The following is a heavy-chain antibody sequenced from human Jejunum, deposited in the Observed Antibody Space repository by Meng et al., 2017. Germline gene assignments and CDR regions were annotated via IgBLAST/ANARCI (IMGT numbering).Heavy chain of an antibody. J-gene: IGHJ5*02. CDR1: RFTFRYFA. Sequence: GESLKISCAVSRFTFRYFAMSWVRQAPGKGLEWVSVISGGGGATYYADSVKGRFIISRDYSKNTLDLQMNSLRADDTAVYYCAKDRGDTWRTASLFDPWGQGILVTVSS. V-gene: IGHV3-23*01. CDR3: AKDRGDTWRTASLFDP. CDR2: ISGGGGAT. D-gene: IGHD3-10*01.